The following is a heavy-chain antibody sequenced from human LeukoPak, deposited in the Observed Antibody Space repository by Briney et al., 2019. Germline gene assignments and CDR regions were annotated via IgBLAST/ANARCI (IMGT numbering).Heavy chain of an antibody. D-gene: IGHD5-18*01. CDR3: AREGYSYGYGGPYYYGMDV. Sequence: PSETLSLTCAVYGGSFSGYYWSWIRQPPGKGLEWIGEINHSGSTNYNPSLKSRVTISVDTSKNQFSLKLSSVTAADTAVYYCAREGYSYGYGGPYYYGMDVWGQGTTVTVSS. CDR1: GGSFSGYY. V-gene: IGHV4-34*01. J-gene: IGHJ6*02. CDR2: INHSGST.